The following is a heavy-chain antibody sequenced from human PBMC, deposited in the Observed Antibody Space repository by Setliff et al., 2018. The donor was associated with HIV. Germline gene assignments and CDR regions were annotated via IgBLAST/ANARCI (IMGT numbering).Heavy chain of an antibody. J-gene: IGHJ4*02. CDR2: IHSSGTT. V-gene: IGHV4-59*01. CDR3: ATYSAGEGGRGH. D-gene: IGHD2-15*01. CDR1: GDSIGAYH. Sequence: PSETLSLTCSVSGDSIGAYHWSWSRQPPGRGLEWFGYIHSSGTTHYNPSLSSRVTISFDASKKYFSLKLTSVTAADTAMYYCATYSAGEGGRGHWGQGTLVTVSS.